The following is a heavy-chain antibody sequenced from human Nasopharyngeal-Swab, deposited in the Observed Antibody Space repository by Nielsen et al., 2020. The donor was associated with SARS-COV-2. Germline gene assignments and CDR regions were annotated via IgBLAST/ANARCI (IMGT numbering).Heavy chain of an antibody. Sequence: ASVKVSCKASGYTFTSYTMHWVRQAPGQRLEWMGWINAGNGNTKYSQKFRGRVTITRDTSASTAYMELSSLRSEDTAVYYCARGVVAVAGPDFDYWGQGTLVTVSS. D-gene: IGHD6-19*01. CDR1: GYTFTSYT. J-gene: IGHJ4*02. V-gene: IGHV1-3*01. CDR3: ARGVVAVAGPDFDY. CDR2: INAGNGNT.